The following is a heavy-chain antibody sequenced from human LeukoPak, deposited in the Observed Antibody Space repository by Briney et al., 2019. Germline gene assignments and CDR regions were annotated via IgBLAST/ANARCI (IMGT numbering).Heavy chain of an antibody. V-gene: IGHV1-24*01. Sequence: ASVKVSCKVSGYTLTELSMHWVRQAPGKGLEWMGGFDPEDGETIYAQKFQGRVTMIEDTSTDTAYMELSSLRSEDTAVYYCATQSGYSSSWYVFDYWGQGTLVTVSS. CDR1: GYTLTELS. J-gene: IGHJ4*02. CDR3: ATQSGYSSSWYVFDY. D-gene: IGHD6-13*01. CDR2: FDPEDGET.